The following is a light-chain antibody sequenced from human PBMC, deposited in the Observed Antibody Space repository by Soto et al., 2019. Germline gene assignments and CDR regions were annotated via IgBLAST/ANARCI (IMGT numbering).Light chain of an antibody. J-gene: IGLJ1*01. Sequence: QSVLTQPPSASGTPGQRVTISCSGSSSNIGSNTVNWYQQHPGRAPTLLIYGNHNRPSGVPDRFSGSKSGTSASLAISGLQSEDEADYYCQSYDNSLSDYVFGTGTKVTVL. CDR2: GNH. CDR3: QSYDNSLSDYV. CDR1: SSNIGSNT. V-gene: IGLV1-44*01.